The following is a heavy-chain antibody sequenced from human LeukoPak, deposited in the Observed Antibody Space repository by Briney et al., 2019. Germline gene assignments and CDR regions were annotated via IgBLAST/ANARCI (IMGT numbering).Heavy chain of an antibody. CDR3: ARVAYYYYYYMDV. CDR2: ISSNGVRT. CDR1: GFTFSSYA. V-gene: IGHV3-64*01. J-gene: IGHJ6*03. Sequence: GGSLRLSCAASGFTFSSYAVDCGREAPGKGGEYGSAISSNGVRTYYANSVKGRFTISRDNSKNTLYLQMGSLRAEDMAVYYCARVAYYYYYYMDVWGKGTTVTVSS.